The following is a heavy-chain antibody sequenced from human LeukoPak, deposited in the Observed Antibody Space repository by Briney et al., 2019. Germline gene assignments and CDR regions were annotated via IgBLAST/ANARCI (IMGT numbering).Heavy chain of an antibody. Sequence: SETLSLTCTVSGSSFSGYYWSWSRLPAGRGLEWIGRIYTNGGTMFNPSLKSRATMSFDTSKNLFSLQLNSMTAADTAEYYCARLSASTGTFWGQGILVTASS. V-gene: IGHV4-4*07. CDR2: IYTNGGT. D-gene: IGHD6-13*01. CDR3: ARLSASTGTF. J-gene: IGHJ4*02. CDR1: GSSFSGYY.